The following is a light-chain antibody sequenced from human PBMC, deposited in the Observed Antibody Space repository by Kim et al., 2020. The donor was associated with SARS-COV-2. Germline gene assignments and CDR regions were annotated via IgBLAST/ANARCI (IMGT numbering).Light chain of an antibody. V-gene: IGLV3-19*01. CDR1: SLRRYY. CDR2: GKN. Sequence: ALGQRVRITCLGASLRRYYATWYQHKPGQAPIVVIYGKNNRPSGIPDRFSGSSSGNTASLTITGTQAGDEADYYCNSRDSNDNVVFGGGTQLTVL. J-gene: IGLJ2*01. CDR3: NSRDSNDNVV.